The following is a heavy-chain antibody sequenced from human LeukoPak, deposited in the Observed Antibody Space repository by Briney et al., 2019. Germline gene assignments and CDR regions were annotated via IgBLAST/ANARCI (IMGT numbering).Heavy chain of an antibody. J-gene: IGHJ4*02. CDR2: IKQDGSEK. CDR3: ARGRNMEGAIVGVTDY. Sequence: GGSLRRSGAASGFTVSSYWMSWVRQAPGNGREWVANIKQDGSEKSYVDSVKGRFTISRANAKNSLYLQMNSLRAEDTAVYYCARGRNMEGAIVGVTDYWGQGTLDTVSS. CDR1: GFTVSSYW. D-gene: IGHD1-26*01. V-gene: IGHV3-7*01.